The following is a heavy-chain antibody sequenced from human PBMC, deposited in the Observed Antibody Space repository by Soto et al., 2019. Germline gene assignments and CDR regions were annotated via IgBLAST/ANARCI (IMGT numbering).Heavy chain of an antibody. CDR1: GYTFTSYG. J-gene: IGHJ4*02. CDR3: ARVTQHITMIVVVPPIY. D-gene: IGHD3-22*01. CDR2: ISAYNGNT. Sequence: ASVKVSCKASGYTFTSYGISWVRQAPGQGLEWMGRISAYNGNTNYAQKLQGRVTMTTDTSTSTAYMELRSLRSDDTAVYYCARVTQHITMIVVVPPIYWGQGTLVTVSS. V-gene: IGHV1-18*01.